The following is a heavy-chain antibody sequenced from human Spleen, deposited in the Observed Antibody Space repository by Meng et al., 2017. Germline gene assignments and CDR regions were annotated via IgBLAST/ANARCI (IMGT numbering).Heavy chain of an antibody. V-gene: IGHV1-2*06. D-gene: IGHD6-25*01. CDR1: GYNFPDYY. Sequence: QVQLVHAGAEVKKPWASVKVSCKPSGYNFPDYYRHWVRRAPGQGLEWMGRINPKSGDTHYAQKFQARVTMTGDTSISTAYMELSGLRSDDTAMYYCARDEDISAAGKLFGDYWGQGTLVTVSS. CDR3: ARDEDISAAGKLFGDY. CDR2: INPKSGDT. J-gene: IGHJ4*02.